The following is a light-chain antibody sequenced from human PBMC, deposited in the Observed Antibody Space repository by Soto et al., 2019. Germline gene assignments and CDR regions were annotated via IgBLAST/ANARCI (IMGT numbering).Light chain of an antibody. CDR3: QEYRSYPWT. V-gene: IGKV1-5*03. Sequence: DIQMTQSPSTLPASVGDRVTITCRASQTISAWLAWYQPKPGKVPKFLIYQASHLESGVPSRFSGSGSETEFTLTISSRQPDDFANYYCQEYRSYPWTFGQGTKVEIK. J-gene: IGKJ1*01. CDR2: QAS. CDR1: QTISAW.